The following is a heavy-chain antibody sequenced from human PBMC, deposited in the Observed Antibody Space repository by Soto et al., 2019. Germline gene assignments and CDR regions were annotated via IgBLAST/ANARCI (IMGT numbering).Heavy chain of an antibody. CDR1: GGTFSSYA. D-gene: IGHD2-21*02. CDR3: ARDRYCGGDCYSCAFDI. Sequence: GASVKVSCKASGGTFSSYAISWVRQAPGQGLEWMGGIIPIFGTANYAQKFQGRVTITADESTSTAYMELSSLRSEDTAVYYCARDRYCGGDCYSCAFDIWGQGTMVTVSS. CDR2: IIPIFGTA. V-gene: IGHV1-69*13. J-gene: IGHJ3*02.